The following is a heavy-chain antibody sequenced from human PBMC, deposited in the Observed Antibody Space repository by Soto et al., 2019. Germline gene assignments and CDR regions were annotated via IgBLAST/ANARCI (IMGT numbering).Heavy chain of an antibody. J-gene: IGHJ6*03. V-gene: IGHV4-59*08. D-gene: IGHD3-10*01. CDR2: IYYSGST. CDR1: GGSISSYY. CDR3: ARRGAYYYGSGSSYYYYYYMDV. Sequence: QVQLQESGPGLVKPSETLSLTCTVSGGSISSYYWSWIRQPPGKGLEWIGYIYYSGSTNYTPSLKSRVTISVDTSKNQFSLKLSSVTAADTAVYYCARRGAYYYGSGSSYYYYYYMDVWGKGTTVTVSS.